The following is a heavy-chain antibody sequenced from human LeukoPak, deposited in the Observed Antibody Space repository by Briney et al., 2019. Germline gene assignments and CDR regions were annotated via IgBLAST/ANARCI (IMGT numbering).Heavy chain of an antibody. CDR2: LDWDDDK. CDR1: GFSLRTSGMC. Sequence: SGPTLLHPTWTLTLTCTFSGFSLRTSGMCVSWIRQPSGKALEWLPLLDWDDDKYYSTSLKTRLTIYKDTSKNPVVLTMTNMDPVDTATYYCARMNYYYYYMDVWGKGTTVSVSS. V-gene: IGHV2-70*01. J-gene: IGHJ6*03. CDR3: ARMNYYYYYMDV.